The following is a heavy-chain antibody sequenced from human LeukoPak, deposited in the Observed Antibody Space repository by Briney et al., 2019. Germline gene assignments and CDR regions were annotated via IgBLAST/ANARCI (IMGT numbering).Heavy chain of an antibody. CDR1: GYTFSSYW. J-gene: IGHJ3*02. V-gene: IGHV5-51*01. CDR2: IYPGDSDS. D-gene: IGHD3-16*01. CDR3: ARRLGGADVFDI. Sequence: GESLKISCKGSGYTFSSYWIAWVRQMPGRGLEWMGIIYPGDSDSKYSRSFQGQVTTSADKSTNTAYLQWSSLKASDSGMYYCARRLGGADVFDIWGQGTMVTVSS.